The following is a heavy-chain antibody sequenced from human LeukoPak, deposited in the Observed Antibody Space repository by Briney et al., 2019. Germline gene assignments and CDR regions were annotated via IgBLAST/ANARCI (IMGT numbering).Heavy chain of an antibody. Sequence: PGGSLRLSCAASGFTFSSYPMHWVRQAPGKGLEWVEIISYGGSNKYYADSAKGRFTISRDNSKNTLFLQMNSLRAEDTAVYYCARGDGTISNYLNSLFDSWGQGTLVTVSS. CDR3: ARGDGTISNYLNSLFDS. CDR2: ISYGGSNK. CDR1: GFTFSSYP. J-gene: IGHJ4*02. V-gene: IGHV3-30-3*01. D-gene: IGHD5-24*01.